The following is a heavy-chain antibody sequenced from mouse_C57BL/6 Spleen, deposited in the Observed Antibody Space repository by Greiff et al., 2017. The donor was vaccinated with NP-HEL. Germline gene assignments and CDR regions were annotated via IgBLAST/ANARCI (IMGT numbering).Heavy chain of an antibody. J-gene: IGHJ4*01. CDR1: GYTFTSYW. V-gene: IGHV1-52*01. CDR3: AKTIDGYTRAMDY. Sequence: VQLQQPGAELVRPGSSVKLSCKASGYTFTSYWMHWVKQRPIQGLEWIGNIDPSDSETHYNQKFKDKATLTVDKSSSTAYMQLSSLTSEDFAVYYCAKTIDGYTRAMDYWGQGTSVTVSS. D-gene: IGHD2-3*01. CDR2: IDPSDSET.